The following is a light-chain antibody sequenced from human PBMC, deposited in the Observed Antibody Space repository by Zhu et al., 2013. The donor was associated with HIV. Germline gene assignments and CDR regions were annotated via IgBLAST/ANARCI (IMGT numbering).Light chain of an antibody. J-gene: IGKJ4*01. Sequence: EIVLTQSPGTLSVSPGTRATLYCRASQTISSNFLAWYYQRPGQAPRLLIYGASNRASGISERFSAGGSGTDFTLSISRLEPEDFAVYYCQQYGRSPPTFGGGTTVEIK. CDR1: QTISSNF. CDR3: QQYGRSPPT. V-gene: IGKV3-20*01. CDR2: GAS.